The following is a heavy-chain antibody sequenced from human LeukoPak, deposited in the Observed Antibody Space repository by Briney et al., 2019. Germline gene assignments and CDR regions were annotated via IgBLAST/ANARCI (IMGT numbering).Heavy chain of an antibody. CDR2: IYYSGST. Sequence: PSETLSLTCTVSGGSISSYYWSWIRQPPGKGLEWTGYIYYSGSTNYNPSLKSRVTISVDTSKNQFSLKLSSVTAADTAVYYCARDPTMIGLGDAFDIWGQGTMVTVSS. V-gene: IGHV4-59*01. CDR3: ARDPTMIGLGDAFDI. J-gene: IGHJ3*02. D-gene: IGHD3-22*01. CDR1: GGSISSYY.